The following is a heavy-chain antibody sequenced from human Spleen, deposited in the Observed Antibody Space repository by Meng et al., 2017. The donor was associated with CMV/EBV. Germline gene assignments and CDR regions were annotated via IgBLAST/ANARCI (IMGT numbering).Heavy chain of an antibody. CDR2: IYYSGGT. CDR3: ASTEIGWCDP. CDR1: GGSVSSGSSY. J-gene: IGHJ5*02. V-gene: IGHV4-61*01. D-gene: IGHD2/OR15-2a*01. Sequence: SETLSLTCTVSGGSVSSGSSYWSWIRQPPGKGLEWIGNIYYSGGTYHNPSLRSRVTISVDTSKNRFSLKLSSVTAADTAVYYCASTEIGWCDPWGQGTLVTVSS.